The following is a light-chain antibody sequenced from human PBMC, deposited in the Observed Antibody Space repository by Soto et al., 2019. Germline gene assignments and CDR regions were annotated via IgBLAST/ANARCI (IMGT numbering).Light chain of an antibody. J-gene: IGLJ1*01. Sequence: QSVLTQPASVSGSPGQSITISCSGTGSDVGAYNYVSWYKQHPPKAPKLRIYDVSNRPSGVSDRFSGSKSGNTASLTISGLQAEDEADYYCYSYTSSSTYVFGSGTKLTVL. CDR3: YSYTSSSTYV. CDR2: DVS. V-gene: IGLV2-14*01. CDR1: GSDVGAYNY.